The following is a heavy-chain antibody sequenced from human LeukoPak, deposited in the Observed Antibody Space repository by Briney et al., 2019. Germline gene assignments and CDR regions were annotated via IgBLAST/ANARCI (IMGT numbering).Heavy chain of an antibody. V-gene: IGHV4-4*07. CDR3: AIDVRVWSGCDY. CDR1: GGSISSYY. Sequence: SETLSLTCSVSGGSISSYYLSWIRQPAGKGLEWIGRIYTTGSTDYNPPLKSRFTMSMATSKNQFSLNPSSATAADTAGDYCAIDVRVWSGCDYQGQGNLVTVSS. J-gene: IGHJ4*02. D-gene: IGHD3-3*01. CDR2: IYTTGST.